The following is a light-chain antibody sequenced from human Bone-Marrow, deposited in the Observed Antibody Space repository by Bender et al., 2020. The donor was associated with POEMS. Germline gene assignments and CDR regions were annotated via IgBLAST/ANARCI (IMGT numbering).Light chain of an antibody. CDR1: SSDVDDYTL. J-gene: IGLJ1*01. CDR2: EGT. V-gene: IGLV2-14*02. Sequence: QSALTQPASVSGSPGQSITISCTGASSDVDDYTLVSWYQQHPGKAPKLLIYEGTKRPSAVSDRFSGSKSGNTASLTISGLQAEDEADYYCCSYTSSSTYVFGTGTKVTVL. CDR3: CSYTSSSTYV.